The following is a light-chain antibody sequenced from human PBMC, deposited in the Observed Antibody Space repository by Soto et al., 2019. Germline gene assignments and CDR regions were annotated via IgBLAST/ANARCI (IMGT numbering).Light chain of an antibody. J-gene: IGLJ1*01. V-gene: IGLV1-40*01. CDR2: GNS. CDR1: SSNIGAGYD. Sequence: QSVLTQPPSVSWAPGQRFTISCTGSSSNIGAGYDVHWYQQLPGTAPKLLIYGNSNRPSGVPDRFSGSKSGTSASLAITGLQAEDEADYYCQSYGSSLSALFGTGTKVTVL. CDR3: QSYGSSLSAL.